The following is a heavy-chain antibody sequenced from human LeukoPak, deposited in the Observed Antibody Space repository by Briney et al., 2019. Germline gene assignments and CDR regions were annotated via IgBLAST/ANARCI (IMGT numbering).Heavy chain of an antibody. CDR3: ARVERPGGYYDSNLLGAFDI. CDR1: GGSISSSSYY. Sequence: PSETLSLTCTVSGGSISSSSYYWGWIRQPPGKGLEWIANIYYSGSTYLNPSLKSRVTISIDTSKNQFSLKLTSVTAADTAVYYCARVERPGGYYDSNLLGAFDIWGQGTMVTVSS. CDR2: IYYSGST. V-gene: IGHV4-39*07. D-gene: IGHD3-22*01. J-gene: IGHJ3*02.